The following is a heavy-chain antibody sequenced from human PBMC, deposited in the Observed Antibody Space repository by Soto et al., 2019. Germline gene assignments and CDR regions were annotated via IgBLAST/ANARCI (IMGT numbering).Heavy chain of an antibody. Sequence: VQVSCKGSGYSFTNNGISWGRQAPGQGLEWMGWISAYNGNTNYVKKFQGRVTMTTDTSTSTASMELRSLRSDDTAVYYCARVSYSGNWFVHSVAGPNWFDPWGQGTLVTVSS. J-gene: IGHJ5*02. CDR1: GYSFTNNG. V-gene: IGHV1-18*01. CDR2: ISAYNGNT. D-gene: IGHD6-13*01. CDR3: ARVSYSGNWFVHSVAGPNWFDP.